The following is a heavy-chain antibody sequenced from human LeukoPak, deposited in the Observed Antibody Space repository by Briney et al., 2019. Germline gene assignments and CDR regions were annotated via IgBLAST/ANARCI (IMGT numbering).Heavy chain of an antibody. Sequence: SETLSLTCTVSGGSISSSSYYWGWIRQPPGKGLEWIGSIYYSGSTYYNPSLKSRVTISVDTSKNQFSLKLSSVTAADTAVYYCARDEHHLVQGYYFDYWGQGTLVTVSS. D-gene: IGHD6-13*01. CDR1: GGSISSSSYY. J-gene: IGHJ4*02. V-gene: IGHV4-39*07. CDR2: IYYSGST. CDR3: ARDEHHLVQGYYFDY.